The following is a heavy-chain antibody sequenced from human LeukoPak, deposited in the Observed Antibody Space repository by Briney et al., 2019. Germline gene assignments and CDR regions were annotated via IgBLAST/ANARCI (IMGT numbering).Heavy chain of an antibody. V-gene: IGHV3-30*18. CDR1: GFTFSSYG. CDR2: ISYDGSNK. Sequence: GRSLRLSCAASGFTFSSYGMHWVRQAPGKGLEWVAVISYDGSNKYYADSVKGRFTISRDNSKNTLYLQMNSLRAEDTAVYYCAKEGRGAVADRGQGTLVTVSS. J-gene: IGHJ4*02. CDR3: AKEGRGAVAD. D-gene: IGHD6-19*01.